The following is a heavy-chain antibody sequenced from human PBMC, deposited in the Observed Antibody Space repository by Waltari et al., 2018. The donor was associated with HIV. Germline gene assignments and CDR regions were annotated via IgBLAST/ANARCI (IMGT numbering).Heavy chain of an antibody. J-gene: IGHJ6*02. CDR3: DMYYYDSSGYSAAV. CDR2: IYSSGKT. Sequence: EVQLVESGGGLIQPGGSLRLSCAASGFTVSSHYMSWVRQAPGKGLEWVSVIYSSGKTYHADSVKGRFTISRDNSKNTLYLQMNRLRVEDTAVYYCDMYYYDSSGYSAAVWGQGTTVTVSS. V-gene: IGHV3-53*01. CDR1: GFTVSSHY. D-gene: IGHD3-22*01.